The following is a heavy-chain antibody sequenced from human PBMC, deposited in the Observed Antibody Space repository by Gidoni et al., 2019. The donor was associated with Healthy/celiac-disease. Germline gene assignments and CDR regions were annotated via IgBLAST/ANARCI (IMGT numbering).Heavy chain of an antibody. CDR2: ISSSSSYI. CDR1: GITFSRYS. J-gene: IGHJ4*02. V-gene: IGHV3-21*01. Sequence: EVQLVESGGGMVKTGGALRLYWAAPGITFSRYSMNWVRQATGKGLEWGSSISSSSSYIYYADSVKGRFTISRDNAKNSLYLQMNSLRAEDTAVYYCARDTYYDSSGYYDYWGQGTLVTVSS. D-gene: IGHD3-22*01. CDR3: ARDTYYDSSGYYDY.